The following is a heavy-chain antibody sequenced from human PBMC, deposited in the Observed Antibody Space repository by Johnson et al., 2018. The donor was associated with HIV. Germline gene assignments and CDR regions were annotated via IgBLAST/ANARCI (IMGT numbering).Heavy chain of an antibody. J-gene: IGHJ3*01. V-gene: IGHV3-11*01. CDR3: ARVITFGGVIDSDDAFDV. CDR1: GFTFDDYA. CDR2: ITSSGSTI. Sequence: QVQLVESGGGLVQPGRSLRLSCAASGFTFDDYAMHWIRQAPGKGLEWVSYITSSGSTIYYADSVKGRFTISRDNAKNSLYLQMNSLRAEDTALYYCARVITFGGVIDSDDAFDVWGHGTMVTVSS. D-gene: IGHD3-16*02.